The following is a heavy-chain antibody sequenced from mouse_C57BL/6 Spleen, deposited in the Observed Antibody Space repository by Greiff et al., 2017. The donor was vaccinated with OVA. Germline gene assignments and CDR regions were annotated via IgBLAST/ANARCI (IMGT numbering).Heavy chain of an antibody. Sequence: QVQLKQPGAELVRPGSSVKLSCKASGYTFTSYWMHWVKQRPIQGLEWIGNIDPSDSETHYNQKFKDKATLTVDKSSSTAYMQLSSLTSEDSAVYYCARSGDSSGYYLYYAMDYWGQGTSVTVSS. D-gene: IGHD3-2*02. J-gene: IGHJ4*01. V-gene: IGHV1-52*01. CDR3: ARSGDSSGYYLYYAMDY. CDR1: GYTFTSYW. CDR2: IDPSDSET.